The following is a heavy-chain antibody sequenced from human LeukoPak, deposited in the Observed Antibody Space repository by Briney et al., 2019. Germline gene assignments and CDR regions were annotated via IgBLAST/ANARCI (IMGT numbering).Heavy chain of an antibody. J-gene: IGHJ4*02. CDR3: AKVNSGYDGPPDY. D-gene: IGHD5-12*01. Sequence: GGSLRLSCAAAGFTFRSYAMNWVRQGPGKGLEWVSTMSASDAGTYYADSVKGRFTISRDNSKNTLYLQMNSLRAEDTAVYYCAKVNSGYDGPPDYWGQGTLVTVSS. CDR2: MSASDAGT. V-gene: IGHV3-23*01. CDR1: GFTFRSYA.